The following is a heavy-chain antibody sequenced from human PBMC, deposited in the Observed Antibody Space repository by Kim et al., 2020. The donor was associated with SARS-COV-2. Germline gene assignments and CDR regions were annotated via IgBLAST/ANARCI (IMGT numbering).Heavy chain of an antibody. J-gene: IGHJ4*01. D-gene: IGHD3-22*01. CDR1: GFTFSYHW. CDR3: ARVPHYDSSGYYFDR. Sequence: GGSLRLSCAASGFTFSYHWLHWVRQAPGKGLVWVSRINSDGRITTYADSVKGRFTISRDNRKNTLYLEMNNLRVEDTAFYYCARVPHYDSSGYYFDRWG. CDR2: INSDGRIT. V-gene: IGHV3-74*01.